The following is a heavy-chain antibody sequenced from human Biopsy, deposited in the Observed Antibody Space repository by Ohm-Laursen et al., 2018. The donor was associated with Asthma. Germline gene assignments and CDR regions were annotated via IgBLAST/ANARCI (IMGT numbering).Heavy chain of an antibody. Sequence: SLRLSCTASGFTFGSYGLHWVRQAPGKGLEWVADIWFDGSNKHYADSVKGRFTISRDNSKNTLYLQMNSLRAEDTALYYCGRGDSSNWSHYYFDYWGQGTLVTVSS. D-gene: IGHD3-22*01. CDR1: GFTFGSYG. V-gene: IGHV3-33*01. CDR3: GRGDSSNWSHYYFDY. J-gene: IGHJ4*02. CDR2: IWFDGSNK.